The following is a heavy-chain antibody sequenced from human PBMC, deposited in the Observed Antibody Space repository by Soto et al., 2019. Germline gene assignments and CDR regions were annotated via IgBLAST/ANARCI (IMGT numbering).Heavy chain of an antibody. Sequence: PAESLKISCKGSGYSFTSYWISWVRQMPGKGLEWMGRIDPSDSYTNYSPSFQGHVTISADKSISTAYLQWSSLKASDTAMYYCARHVGGYCSSTSCYISHYGMDVWGQGTTVTVSX. CDR1: GYSFTSYW. CDR3: ARHVGGYCSSTSCYISHYGMDV. CDR2: IDPSDSYT. D-gene: IGHD2-2*02. V-gene: IGHV5-10-1*01. J-gene: IGHJ6*02.